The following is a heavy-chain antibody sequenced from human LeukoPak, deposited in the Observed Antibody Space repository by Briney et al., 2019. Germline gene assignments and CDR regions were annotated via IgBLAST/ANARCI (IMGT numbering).Heavy chain of an antibody. Sequence: GGSLRLSCAASGFTFSSYAMSWVRQAPGKGLEWVSAISGSGGSTYYADSVKGRSTISRDNSKNTLYLQMSSLRAEDTAVYYCAKGTSYTRTTADFDYWGQGTLVTVSS. J-gene: IGHJ4*02. V-gene: IGHV3-23*01. CDR3: AKGTSYTRTTADFDY. CDR2: ISGSGGST. D-gene: IGHD2-2*02. CDR1: GFTFSSYA.